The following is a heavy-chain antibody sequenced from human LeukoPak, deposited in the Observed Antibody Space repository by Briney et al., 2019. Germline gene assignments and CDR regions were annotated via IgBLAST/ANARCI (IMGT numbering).Heavy chain of an antibody. J-gene: IGHJ5*02. Sequence: SETLSLTCTVSGGSISSYYWSWVRQPPGKGLEWIGYIYYSGSTNYNPSLKSRVTISVDTSKNQFSLKLSSVTAADTAVYYCARVDTAEFDPWGQGTLVTVSS. D-gene: IGHD5-18*01. CDR1: GGSISSYY. CDR2: IYYSGST. CDR3: ARVDTAEFDP. V-gene: IGHV4-59*01.